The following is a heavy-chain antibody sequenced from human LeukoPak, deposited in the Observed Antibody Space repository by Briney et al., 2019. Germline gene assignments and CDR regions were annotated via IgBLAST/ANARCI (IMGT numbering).Heavy chain of an antibody. V-gene: IGHV4-59*08. Sequence: PSETLSLTCTVSGGSISSYYWSWTRQPPGKGLEWIGYIYYSGSTNYNPSLKSRVTISVDTSKNQFSLKLSSVTAADTAVYYCARHILLWFGELSPNWFDPWGQGTLVTVSS. CDR3: ARHILLWFGELSPNWFDP. D-gene: IGHD3-10*01. CDR2: IYYSGST. CDR1: GGSISSYY. J-gene: IGHJ5*02.